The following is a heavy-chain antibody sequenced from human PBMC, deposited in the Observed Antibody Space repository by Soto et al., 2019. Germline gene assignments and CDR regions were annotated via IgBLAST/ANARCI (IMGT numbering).Heavy chain of an antibody. Sequence: SETLSLTCTVSGGSISSGGYYWSWIRQHPGKGLEWIGYIYYSGSTYYNPSLKSRVTISVDTSKNQSSLKLSSVTAADTAAYYCARAGGLGAVAVDYWGQGTLVTVSS. CDR1: GGSISSGGYY. CDR3: ARAGGLGAVAVDY. CDR2: IYYSGST. D-gene: IGHD6-19*01. J-gene: IGHJ4*02. V-gene: IGHV4-31*03.